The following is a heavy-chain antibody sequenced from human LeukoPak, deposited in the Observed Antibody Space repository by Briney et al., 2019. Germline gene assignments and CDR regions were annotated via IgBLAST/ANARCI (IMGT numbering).Heavy chain of an antibody. CDR3: ARGPGGYCSGGSCQNWFDP. D-gene: IGHD2-15*01. V-gene: IGHV4-34*01. J-gene: IGHJ5*02. Sequence: PSETLSLTCAVYGGSFSGNYWSWIRQPPGKGLEWIGEINHSGSTKYKPSLKSRVTISVDTSKNQFSLKLSSVTAADTAVYYCARGPGGYCSGGSCQNWFDPWGQGTLVTVSS. CDR2: INHSGST. CDR1: GGSFSGNY.